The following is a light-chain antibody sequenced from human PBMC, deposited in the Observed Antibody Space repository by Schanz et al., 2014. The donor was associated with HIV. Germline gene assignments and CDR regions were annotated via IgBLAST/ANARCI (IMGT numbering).Light chain of an antibody. J-gene: IGKJ4*01. CDR3: QYFGNSGGT. Sequence: VMTQSPATLSVSPGERATLSCRASQSVSNNVAWYQQKPGQAPRLVIYATSTRAAGIPDRFSGTGSGTDFTLTISRLEPEDFAVYYCQYFGNSGGTFGGGTKVEIK. CDR2: ATS. V-gene: IGKV3D-15*01. CDR1: QSVSNN.